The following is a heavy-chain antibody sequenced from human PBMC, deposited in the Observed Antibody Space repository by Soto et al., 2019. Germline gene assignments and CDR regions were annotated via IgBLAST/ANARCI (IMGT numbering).Heavy chain of an antibody. CDR1: GFTFISSS. CDR3: ARPSISSPRRHYSYAMDV. V-gene: IGHV3-30-3*01. Sequence: GGALRLSCEASGFTFISSSLFWVRHAPCKGLDWVAVISYDGSNKYYADSVKGLFTISGDNSKKTLYLQMNSLRPEDTAVYYCARPSISSPRRHYSYAMDV. J-gene: IGHJ6*01. CDR2: ISYDGSNK. D-gene: IGHD6-6*01.